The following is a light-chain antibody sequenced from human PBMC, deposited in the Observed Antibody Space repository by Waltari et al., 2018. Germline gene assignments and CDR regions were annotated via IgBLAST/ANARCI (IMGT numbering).Light chain of an antibody. CDR2: AAS. CDR1: QTLTDHY. Sequence: EMVLTQSPGTLSLSPGERATLSCRASQTLTDHYLGWYQQKPGQPPRLLSYAASRRATGIPDRFSGSGSGTDFTLTITRLEPEDFAVFYCQHFGSSRWTFGQGTKVEIK. V-gene: IGKV3-20*01. J-gene: IGKJ1*01. CDR3: QHFGSSRWT.